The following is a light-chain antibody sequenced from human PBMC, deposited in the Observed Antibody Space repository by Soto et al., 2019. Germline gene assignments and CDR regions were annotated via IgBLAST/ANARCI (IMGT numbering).Light chain of an antibody. J-gene: IGLJ1*01. V-gene: IGLV2-14*01. CDR2: EVS. CDR1: STDGGAYNY. Sequence: QSSLTQPASMSRSPGQSITISCTGSSTDGGAYNYVSWYQQYPGQAPTLLIYEVSRRPSGFSHRFAGSKSVNTASLTISGLQAEDEAHYDCNSATTRNTYGCGSGTKGTVL. CDR3: NSATTRNTYG.